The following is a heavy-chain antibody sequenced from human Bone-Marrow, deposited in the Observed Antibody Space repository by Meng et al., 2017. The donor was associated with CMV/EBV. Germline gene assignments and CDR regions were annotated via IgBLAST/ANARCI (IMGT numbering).Heavy chain of an antibody. Sequence: DSVYSNSAAWNWIRQSPSRGLEWLGRTYYRSKWYNSYAVSVKSRITINPDTSKNQFSLQLNSVTPEDTAVYYCARGSSSWYYYFDYWGQGTLVTVSS. J-gene: IGHJ4*02. D-gene: IGHD6-13*01. CDR2: TYYRSKWYN. CDR3: ARGSSSWYYYFDY. V-gene: IGHV6-1*01. CDR1: DSVYSNSAA.